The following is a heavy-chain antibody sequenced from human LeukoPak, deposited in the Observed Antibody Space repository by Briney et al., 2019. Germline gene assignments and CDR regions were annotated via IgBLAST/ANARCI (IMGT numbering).Heavy chain of an antibody. J-gene: IGHJ4*02. Sequence: AVSLRLSCAASAFNLSANNMNWVRQAPGKVREWVSSISTSSSYINHADSVKGRFTISRDNAENSLYLQMHSLRVEDTALYYCARDDNWNDKPFDFWGQGTLVTVSS. CDR3: ARDDNWNDKPFDF. CDR1: AFNLSANN. D-gene: IGHD1-20*01. CDR2: ISTSSSYI. V-gene: IGHV3-21*01.